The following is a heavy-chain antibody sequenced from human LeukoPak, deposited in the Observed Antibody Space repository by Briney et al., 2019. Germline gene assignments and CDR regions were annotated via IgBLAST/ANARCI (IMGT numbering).Heavy chain of an antibody. CDR2: ISTDGSST. Sequence: GGSLRLSCAASGFTFSSYWMHWVRQAPGKGLVWVSRISTDGSSTSYADSVKGRFTISRDNAKKSLYLQMDSLRPEDTALYYCTKDIRGWFGNSPRDAFDVWGQGTMVTVSS. J-gene: IGHJ3*01. V-gene: IGHV3-74*01. CDR1: GFTFSSYW. CDR3: TKDIRGWFGNSPRDAFDV. D-gene: IGHD3-16*01.